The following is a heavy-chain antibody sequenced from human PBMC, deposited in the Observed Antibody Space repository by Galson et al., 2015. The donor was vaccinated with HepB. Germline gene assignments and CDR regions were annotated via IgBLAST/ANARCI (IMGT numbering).Heavy chain of an antibody. Sequence: SLRLSCAASGFTFSSYWMSWVRQAPGKGLEWVANIKQDGSEKYYVDSVKGRFTISRDNAKNSLYLQMNSLRAEDTAVYYCARGWRDSSGWSFDAFDIWGQGTMVTVSS. CDR3: ARGWRDSSGWSFDAFDI. CDR1: GFTFSSYW. J-gene: IGHJ3*02. CDR2: IKQDGSEK. V-gene: IGHV3-7*03. D-gene: IGHD6-19*01.